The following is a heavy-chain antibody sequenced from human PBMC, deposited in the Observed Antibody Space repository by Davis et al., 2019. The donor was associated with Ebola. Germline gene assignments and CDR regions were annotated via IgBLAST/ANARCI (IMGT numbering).Heavy chain of an antibody. D-gene: IGHD2-15*01. CDR2: IIPILGIA. CDR1: GGTFSSYA. V-gene: IGHV1-69*04. J-gene: IGHJ4*02. CDR3: ARADCSGGSCQYYFDY. Sequence: SVKVSCKASGGTFSSYAISWVRQAPGPGPEWKGRIIPILGIANYAQKFQGRVTITADKSTSTAYMELSSLRSEDTAVYYCARADCSGGSCQYYFDYWGQGTLVTVSS.